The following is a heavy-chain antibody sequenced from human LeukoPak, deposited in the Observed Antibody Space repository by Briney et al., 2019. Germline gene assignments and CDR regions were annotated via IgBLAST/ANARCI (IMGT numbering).Heavy chain of an antibody. J-gene: IGHJ4*02. CDR2: ITGNGANS. CDR1: GLIFSDYA. D-gene: IGHD3-10*01. CDR3: AKGYYYGSGSYLVDY. V-gene: IGHV3-23*01. Sequence: GGSLRLSCAASGLIFSDYAMSWVRLAPGKGLEWVSGITGNGANSYYAGSVKGRFTISRDKSKNTLYLQMNSLRVEDTAVYYCAKGYYYGSGSYLVDYWGQGTLVTVSS.